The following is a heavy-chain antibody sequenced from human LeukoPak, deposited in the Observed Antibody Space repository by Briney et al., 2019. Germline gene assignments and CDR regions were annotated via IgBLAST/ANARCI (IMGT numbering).Heavy chain of an antibody. D-gene: IGHD4-17*01. Sequence: ASVKVSSKASGYTFTAYYIDWVRQAPGQGLEWMGWINSDSGGTNYAQKFQGRVTMNRDTSTSTAYMELSSLRSDDTAFYYCARDTITVTTPYFDYWGQGTLVTVPS. V-gene: IGHV1-2*02. J-gene: IGHJ4*02. CDR2: INSDSGGT. CDR1: GYTFTAYY. CDR3: ARDTITVTTPYFDY.